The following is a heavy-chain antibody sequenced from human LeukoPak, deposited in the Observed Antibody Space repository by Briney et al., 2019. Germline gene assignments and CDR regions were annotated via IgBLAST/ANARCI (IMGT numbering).Heavy chain of an antibody. Sequence: PGGSLRLSCAASGFTFSDSYMTWIRQAPGKGLEWIGEINHSGSTNYNPSLKSRVTISVDASKNQFSLKLSSVTAADTAVYYCARVVKYYDFWSGYFAAGRYYYYYYMDVWGKGTTVTVSS. V-gene: IGHV4-34*01. D-gene: IGHD3-3*01. CDR1: GFTFSDSY. J-gene: IGHJ6*03. CDR3: ARVVKYYDFWSGYFAAGRYYYYYYMDV. CDR2: INHSGST.